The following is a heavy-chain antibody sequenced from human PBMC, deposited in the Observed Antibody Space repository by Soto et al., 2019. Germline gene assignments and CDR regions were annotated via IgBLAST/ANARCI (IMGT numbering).Heavy chain of an antibody. CDR1: GDTVSSNSAA. J-gene: IGHJ6*02. Sequence: LSQTLSLTCAISGDTVSSNSAAWTWIRQSPSRGLEWLGKTYYRSKWYNEYAVSVKSRISINADTSKNQFSLQLDSVTPEDTAVYYCARGGYSMDVWGQGTTVTVS. CDR2: TYYRSKWYN. V-gene: IGHV6-1*01. CDR3: ARGGYSMDV.